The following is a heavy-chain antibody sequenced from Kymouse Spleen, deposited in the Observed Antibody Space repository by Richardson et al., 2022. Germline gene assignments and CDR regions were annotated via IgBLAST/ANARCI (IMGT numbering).Heavy chain of an antibody. V-gene: IGHV4-34*01. CDR3: ARGLMTTVTAYYFDY. D-gene: IGHD4-17*01. Sequence: QVQLQQWGAGLLKPSETLSLTCAVYGGSFSGYYWSWIRQPPGKGLEWIGEINHSGSTNYNPSLKSRVTISVDTSKNQFSLKLSSVTAADTAVYYCARGLMTTVTAYYFDYWGQGTLVTVSS. CDR1: GGSFSGYY. CDR2: INHSGST. J-gene: IGHJ4*02.